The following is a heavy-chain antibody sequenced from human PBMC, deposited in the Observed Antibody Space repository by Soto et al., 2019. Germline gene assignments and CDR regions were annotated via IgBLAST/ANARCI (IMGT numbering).Heavy chain of an antibody. CDR2: ISMSGSYK. CDR3: ASRGHCSNGQCHPFHS. J-gene: IGHJ4*02. Sequence: VQLVESGGALVKPGGSLRLSCVGSDFSLSGSYMSWVRQAPGKGLEWLSFISMSGSYKTYAASVEGRFTMSRDNVKNILYVQMDSLRAAHTAVYYCASRGHCSNGQCHPFHSWGQGTQVTVSS. V-gene: IGHV3-11*06. D-gene: IGHD2-8*01. CDR1: DFSLSGSY.